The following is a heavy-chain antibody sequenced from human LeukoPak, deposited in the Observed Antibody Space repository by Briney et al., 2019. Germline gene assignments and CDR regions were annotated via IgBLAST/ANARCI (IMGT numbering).Heavy chain of an antibody. J-gene: IGHJ3*02. Sequence: GGSLRLSCAASGVTFSSYAMSWVRQAPGKGLEWVSTIHGSGGTTYYADSVKGRFTISRDNAKNSLYLQMNSLRAEDTAVYYCARDWYDNSDAFDIWGQGTMVTVSS. CDR2: IHGSGGTT. V-gene: IGHV3-23*01. D-gene: IGHD3-9*01. CDR3: ARDWYDNSDAFDI. CDR1: GVTFSSYA.